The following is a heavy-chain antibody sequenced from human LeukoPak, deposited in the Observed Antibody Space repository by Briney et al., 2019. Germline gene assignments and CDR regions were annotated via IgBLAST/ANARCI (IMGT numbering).Heavy chain of an antibody. D-gene: IGHD1-1*01. CDR2: ISGSGGST. CDR1: GFTFSSYA. CDR3: AKDLLEEEHYFDY. J-gene: IGHJ4*02. Sequence: PGGSLRLSCAGSGFTFSSYAMSWVRQAPGKGLEWVSAISGSGGSTYYADSVKGRFTISRDNSKNTLYLQMNSLRAEDTAVYYCAKDLLEEEHYFDYWGQGTLVTVSS. V-gene: IGHV3-23*01.